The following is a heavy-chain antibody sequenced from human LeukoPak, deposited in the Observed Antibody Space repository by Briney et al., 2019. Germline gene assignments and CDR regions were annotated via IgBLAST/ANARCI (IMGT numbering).Heavy chain of an antibody. CDR2: ITPYNDKT. CDR3: ARAYQGEKDG. D-gene: IGHD3-16*01. CDR1: GYTFTNYF. Sequence: ASVKVSCKTSGYTFTNYFIAWVRQAPGQGLEWMGWITPYNDKTNYVQNVQGRVTMTTDTSTSTAYMELRSLRSDDTAVYYCARAYQGEKDGWGQGTLVTVSS. V-gene: IGHV1-18*01. J-gene: IGHJ4*02.